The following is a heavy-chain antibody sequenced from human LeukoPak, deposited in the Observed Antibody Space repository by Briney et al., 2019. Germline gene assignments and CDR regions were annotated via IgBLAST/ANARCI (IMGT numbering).Heavy chain of an antibody. Sequence: SETLSLTCTVSGGSISSGDYYWRWIRQPPGKGLEWIGYIYYSGSTYYNPSLKSRVTISVDTSKNQFSLKLSSVTAADTAVYYCARDGDSNGYDWFDPWGQGTLVTVSS. J-gene: IGHJ5*02. CDR2: IYYSGST. D-gene: IGHD3-22*01. V-gene: IGHV4-30-4*01. CDR1: GGSISSGDYY. CDR3: ARDGDSNGYDWFDP.